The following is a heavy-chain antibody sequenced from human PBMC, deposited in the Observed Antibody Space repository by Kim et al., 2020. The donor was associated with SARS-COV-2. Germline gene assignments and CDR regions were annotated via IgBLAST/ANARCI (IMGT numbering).Heavy chain of an antibody. CDR1: GYTFTSYY. J-gene: IGHJ4*02. V-gene: IGHV1-46*01. CDR3: ARGSRIPKIVVVDAPDY. Sequence: ASVKVSCKASGYTFTSYYMHWVRQAPGQGLEWMGIINPSGGSTSYAQKFQGRVTMTRDTSTSTVYMELSSLRSEDTAVYYCARGSRIPKIVVVDAPDYWGQGTLVTVSS. D-gene: IGHD3-22*01. CDR2: INPSGGST.